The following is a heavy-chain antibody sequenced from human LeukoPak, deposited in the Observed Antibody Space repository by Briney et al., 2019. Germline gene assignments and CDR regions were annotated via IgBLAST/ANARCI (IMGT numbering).Heavy chain of an antibody. Sequence: PGGSLRLSCAASGFTFSSYGMHWVRQAPGKGLEWVAFIRYDGSNKYYADSVKGRFTISRDNSKNTLYLQMNSLRAEDTAVYYCANFGGADFDYWGQGTLVTVSS. J-gene: IGHJ4*02. CDR3: ANFGGADFDY. V-gene: IGHV3-30*02. CDR1: GFTFSSYG. CDR2: IRYDGSNK. D-gene: IGHD3-16*01.